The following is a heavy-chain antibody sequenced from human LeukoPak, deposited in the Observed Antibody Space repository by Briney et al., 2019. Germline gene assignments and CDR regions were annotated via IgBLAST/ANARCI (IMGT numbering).Heavy chain of an antibody. V-gene: IGHV3-11*01. Sequence: PGGSLRLSCAASGFTFSDYYMSWIRQAPGKGLEWVSYISSSGSTIYYADSVKGRFIISRDTSKNTLYLQMNSLRAEDTAMYYCVREDLGVDYWGQGTLVTVSS. CDR2: ISSSGSTI. CDR3: VREDLGVDY. D-gene: IGHD1-26*01. J-gene: IGHJ4*02. CDR1: GFTFSDYY.